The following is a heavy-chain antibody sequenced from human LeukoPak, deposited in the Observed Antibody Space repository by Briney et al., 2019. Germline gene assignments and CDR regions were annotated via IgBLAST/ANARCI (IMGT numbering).Heavy chain of an antibody. Sequence: GGSLILSCAASGFTFTSYTMNWVRQSPGKGLEWVSSITGSGNIINYADSVKGRFTISRDNSKNSLYLQLNSLTAEDTAFYYCANSYTDTWFYFDHWGQGTLVTVSS. CDR3: ANSYTDTWFYFDH. D-gene: IGHD2-2*02. V-gene: IGHV3-21*01. CDR1: GFTFTSYT. CDR2: ITGSGNII. J-gene: IGHJ4*02.